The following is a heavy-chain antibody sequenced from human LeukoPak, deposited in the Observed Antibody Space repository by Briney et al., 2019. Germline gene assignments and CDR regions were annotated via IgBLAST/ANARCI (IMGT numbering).Heavy chain of an antibody. V-gene: IGHV3-66*02. CDR3: ARAGRPSGYYL. Sequence: GGSLRLSCAASGFTVANDRMSWVRQAPGKGLEWVSTVYGGGNTAYADSVKGRFTISRDTSKNTLLLQMNSLRAEDTAVYYCARAGRPSGYYLWGQGTLVTVSS. CDR2: VYGGGNT. J-gene: IGHJ4*02. D-gene: IGHD3-22*01. CDR1: GFTVANDR.